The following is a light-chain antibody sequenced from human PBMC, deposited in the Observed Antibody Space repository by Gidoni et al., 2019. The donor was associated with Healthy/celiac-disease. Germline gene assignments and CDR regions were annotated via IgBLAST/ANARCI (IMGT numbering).Light chain of an antibody. CDR3: MQALQTPLT. J-gene: IGKJ4*01. CDR2: LGS. Sequence: DIAMTQSPLSLPVTPGEPASISCRSSQSLLHSNGYNYLYWYLQKPGQSPQLLIYLGSNRASGVPDRFSGSGSGTDFTLKISRVEAEDVGVYYCMQALQTPLTFXGXTKVEIK. V-gene: IGKV2-28*01. CDR1: QSLLHSNGYNY.